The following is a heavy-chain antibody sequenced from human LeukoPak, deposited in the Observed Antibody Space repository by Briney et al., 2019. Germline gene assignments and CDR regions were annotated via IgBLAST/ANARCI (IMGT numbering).Heavy chain of an antibody. J-gene: IGHJ4*02. D-gene: IGHD5-18*01. CDR3: ASKLIVKEYIYDPSFDY. Sequence: SVKVSCKASGGIFNNYAFTWVRQAPGLGLEWMGGIVSAFGSATYAQKFQDRVTITTDESTSTVYMDLNSLTSEDTAVYFCASKLIVKEYIYDPSFDYWGQGTLVTVSS. CDR1: GGIFNNYA. V-gene: IGHV1-69*05. CDR2: IVSAFGSA.